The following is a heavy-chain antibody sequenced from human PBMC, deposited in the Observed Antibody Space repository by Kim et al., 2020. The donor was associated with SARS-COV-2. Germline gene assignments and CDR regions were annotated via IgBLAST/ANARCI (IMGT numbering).Heavy chain of an antibody. CDR1: GGSISSYY. D-gene: IGHD3-3*01. V-gene: IGHV4-59*13. CDR2: IYYSGST. CDR3: ARDGNYDFWSGSSSRGWF. Sequence: SETLSPTCTVSGGSISSYYWSWIRQPPGKGLEWIGYIYYSGSTNYNPSLKSRVTISVDTSKNQFSLKLSSVTAADTAVYYCARDGNYDFWSGSSSRGWF. J-gene: IGHJ5*01.